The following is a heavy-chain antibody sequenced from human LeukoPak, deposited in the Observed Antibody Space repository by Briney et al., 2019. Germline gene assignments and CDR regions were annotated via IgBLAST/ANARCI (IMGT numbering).Heavy chain of an antibody. V-gene: IGHV4-4*07. CDR3: VRDCSSVTCFDY. J-gene: IGHJ4*02. D-gene: IGHD2-2*01. Sequence: SETLSLTCTVSGGSINNFHWSWIRQPAGKGREWIGRIFASGSTNYHPSLKSRITMSVDASKNQFSLKLRSVTAADTAMYYCVRDCSSVTCFDYWGQGTLVTVSS. CDR1: GGSINNFH. CDR2: IFASGST.